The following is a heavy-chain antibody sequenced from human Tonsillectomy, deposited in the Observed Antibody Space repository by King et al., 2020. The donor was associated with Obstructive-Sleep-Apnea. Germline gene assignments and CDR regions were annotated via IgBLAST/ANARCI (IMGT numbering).Heavy chain of an antibody. CDR2: ISYSGTT. CDR3: ATHELELRPFDY. V-gene: IGHV4-59*08. J-gene: IGHJ4*02. CDR1: GGSISSYF. Sequence: HVQLQESGPGLVKPSETLSLTCNVSGGSISSYFWSWIRQPPGKGLEWIGDISYSGTTKYNPILKSRVTISVDTSKNQFSLKRSSVTAADPAVYSCATHELELRPFDYWGQGALVTVSS. D-gene: IGHD1-7*01.